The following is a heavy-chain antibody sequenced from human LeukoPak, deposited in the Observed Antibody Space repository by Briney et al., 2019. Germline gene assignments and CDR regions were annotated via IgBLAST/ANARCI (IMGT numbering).Heavy chain of an antibody. CDR1: GFTFNSYW. Sequence: GGSLRLSCAASGFTFNSYWMSWVRQAPGKGLEWVANIKQQGSEKYYVDSVKGRFTISRDNAKNSLYLQMNSLRAEDTAVYYCARDPFGRATIPDYWGQGTLVTVSS. CDR2: IKQQGSEK. D-gene: IGHD1-26*01. V-gene: IGHV3-7*01. J-gene: IGHJ4*02. CDR3: ARDPFGRATIPDY.